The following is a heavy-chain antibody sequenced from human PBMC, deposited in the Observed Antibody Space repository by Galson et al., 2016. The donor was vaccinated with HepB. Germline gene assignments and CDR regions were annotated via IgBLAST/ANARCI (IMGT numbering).Heavy chain of an antibody. CDR3: AREPVRLDDLLTGPPKNPDY. J-gene: IGHJ4*02. D-gene: IGHD3-9*01. V-gene: IGHV3-11*04. CDR2: ISSDGWIK. Sequence: SLRLSCAASGFSFRDYYMSWIRQAPGKGLEWVSYISSDGWIKYYGDSVKGRFTISRDNAKNSLYLQMNSLRAEDTAVYYCAREPVRLDDLLTGPPKNPDYGGQGTLVTVSS. CDR1: GFSFRDYY.